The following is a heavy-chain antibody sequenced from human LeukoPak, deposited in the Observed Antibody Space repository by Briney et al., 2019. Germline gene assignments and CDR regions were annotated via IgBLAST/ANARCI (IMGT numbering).Heavy chain of an antibody. D-gene: IGHD5/OR15-5a*01. CDR1: GASISSGGHY. V-gene: IGHV4-31*03. CDR3: AKAGSVIAMDP. CDR2: VYYSGST. Sequence: SETLSLTCTVSGASISSGGHYWNWIRQHPGKGLEWIGYVYYSGSTFYNPSLRSRLSISLDTSKNQFSLEMTSVTAADTAVYYCAKAGSVIAMDPWGQGTPVTVSS. J-gene: IGHJ5*02.